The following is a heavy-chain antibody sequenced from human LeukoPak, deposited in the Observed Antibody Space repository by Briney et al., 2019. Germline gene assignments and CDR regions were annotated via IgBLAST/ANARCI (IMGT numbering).Heavy chain of an antibody. D-gene: IGHD3-3*01. CDR1: GFTFSSYA. CDR3: AKDQGTAIFGVIMPDWYFDL. CDR2: ISGGSRNI. J-gene: IGHJ2*01. V-gene: IGHV3-23*01. Sequence: HPGGSLRLSCAASGFTFSSYAMNWVRQAPGKGLEWVSSISGGSRNIRYADSVKRRITTFRDNTKNALYLQMNSLRAEDTAVYNCAKDQGTAIFGVIMPDWYFDLWGRGTLVTVSS.